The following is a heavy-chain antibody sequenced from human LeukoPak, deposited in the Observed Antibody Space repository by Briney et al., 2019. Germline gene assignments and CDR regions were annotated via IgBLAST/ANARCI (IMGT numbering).Heavy chain of an antibody. CDR2: IYYSGST. CDR1: GGCISSHY. Sequence: SETLSLTCTVSGGCISSHYWSWIRQPPGKGLEWIGYIYYSGSTNYNPSLKSRVTISVDTSKNQFSLKLSSVTAADTAVYYCARGDWNDPYNWFDPWGREPWSPSPQ. V-gene: IGHV4-59*11. CDR3: ARGDWNDPYNWFDP. D-gene: IGHD1-1*01. J-gene: IGHJ5*02.